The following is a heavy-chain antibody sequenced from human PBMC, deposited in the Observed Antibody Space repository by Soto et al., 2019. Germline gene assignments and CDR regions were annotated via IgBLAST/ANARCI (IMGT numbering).Heavy chain of an antibody. V-gene: IGHV3-33*01. D-gene: IGHD6-19*01. J-gene: IGHJ4*02. CDR2: IWYDGSNK. CDR1: GFTFSSYA. CDR3: ARNPQYNSGWYFDY. Sequence: QVQLVESGGGVVQPGRSLRLSCAASGFTFSSYAIHWVRQAPGKGLEWVAVIWYDGSNKYYADSVKGRFTISRDNSTNTVYLQMNSLKAEDTAVYYCARNPQYNSGWYFDYWGQGTLVTVSS.